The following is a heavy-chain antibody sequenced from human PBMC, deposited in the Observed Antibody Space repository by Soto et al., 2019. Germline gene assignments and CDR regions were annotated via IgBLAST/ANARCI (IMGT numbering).Heavy chain of an antibody. D-gene: IGHD1-1*01. V-gene: IGHV4-59*01. CDR1: GGSISGYY. CDR2: IYYSGST. J-gene: IGHJ3*02. CDR3: ARAVTTEGGAFDI. Sequence: SETLSLTCTVSGGSISGYYWSWIRQPPGKGLEWIGYIYYSGSTNYNPSLKSRVTISVDTSKNQFSLKLSSVTAADTAVYYCARAVTTEGGAFDIWGQGTMVTVSS.